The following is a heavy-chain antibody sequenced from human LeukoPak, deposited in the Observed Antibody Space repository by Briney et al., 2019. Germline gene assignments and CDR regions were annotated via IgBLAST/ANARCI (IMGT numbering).Heavy chain of an antibody. V-gene: IGHV3-33*01. J-gene: IGHJ4*02. CDR1: GFTFSSYG. CDR2: IWYDGSSK. CDR3: ARDGDTAMVTMYFDY. D-gene: IGHD5-18*01. Sequence: GGSLRLSCAASGFTFSSYGMHWVRQAPGKGLEWVAVIWYDGSSKYYADSVKGRFTISRDNSKNTLYLQMNSLRAEDTAVYYCARDGDTAMVTMYFDYWGQGTLVTVSS.